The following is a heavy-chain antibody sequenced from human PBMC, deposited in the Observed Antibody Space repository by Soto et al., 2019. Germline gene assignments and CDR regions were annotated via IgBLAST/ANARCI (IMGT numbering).Heavy chain of an antibody. D-gene: IGHD2-8*02. J-gene: IGHJ4*02. CDR2: IKQDESEK. V-gene: IGHV3-7*01. CDR1: GFTFSAYW. CDR3: ARGPGGYYFDY. Sequence: GGSLRLSCVDSGFTFSAYWMSWVRQAPGKGLEWVANIKQDESEKYYVDSVKGLFTISRDNAKNSLYLQMNSLRAEDTAVYYCARGPGGYYFDYWGQGTLVTVSS.